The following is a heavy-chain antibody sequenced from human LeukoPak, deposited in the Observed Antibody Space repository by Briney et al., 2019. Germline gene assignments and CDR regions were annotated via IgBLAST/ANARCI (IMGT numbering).Heavy chain of an antibody. CDR1: GFTFFDTYW. D-gene: IGHD5-18*01. J-gene: IGHJ4*02. CDR2: ITGDGSGT. CDR3: AKDRGYSYGLFDY. V-gene: IGHV3-74*01. Sequence: GGSLRLSCAASGFTFFDTYWIHWVRLAPGKGLVWVSHITGDGSGTRYADSVKGRYTISRDNAKNTVYLQLNSLRAEDTAVYYCAKDRGYSYGLFDYWGQGTLVTVSS.